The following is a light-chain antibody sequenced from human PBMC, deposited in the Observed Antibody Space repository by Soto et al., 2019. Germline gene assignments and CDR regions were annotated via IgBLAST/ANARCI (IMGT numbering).Light chain of an antibody. CDR2: GAC. CDR3: QPYVRSPCQ. Sequence: QCPSIMSLSPGEISSLSCGTTESTSSSFLARYQQKPGKASRFVTYGACSKAAGIPVRFSGTGSKTDLTFFISRLEAEYIAVYYCQPYVRSPCQFGQGTKGGYQ. J-gene: IGKJ1*01. CDR1: ESTSSSF. V-gene: IGKV3-20*01.